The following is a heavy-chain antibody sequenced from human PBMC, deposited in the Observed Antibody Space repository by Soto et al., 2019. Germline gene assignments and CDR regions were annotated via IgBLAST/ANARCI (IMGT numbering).Heavy chain of an antibody. CDR2: IYPGDSGT. V-gene: IGHV5-51*01. Sequence: EVQLVQSGAEVKKPGESLKISCKGSGYSFPSYWIGWVRQMPGKGPECMGLIYPGDSGTRYSPSFQGQVTISADKSTSTAYLQWSSLKASDTAMYYCARQGRIAYSSSWFDYWGQGTLVTVSS. CDR3: ARQGRIAYSSSWFDY. CDR1: GYSFPSYW. D-gene: IGHD6-13*01. J-gene: IGHJ5*01.